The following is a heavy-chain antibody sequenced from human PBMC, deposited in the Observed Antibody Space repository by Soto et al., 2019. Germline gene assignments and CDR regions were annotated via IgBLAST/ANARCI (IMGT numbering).Heavy chain of an antibody. Sequence: QVQLVQSGAEVKRPGASVTVSCETSGYTFIGYYVHWVRQVPGQGLEWMGWINPNNGGTKYAQRFQGRLTMTRDTSINTAYMELSRLTTDDTAVYYCARRRGNYPITEFLQYWGQGTLITVSS. J-gene: IGHJ1*01. CDR3: ARRRGNYPITEFLQY. V-gene: IGHV1-2*02. D-gene: IGHD3-10*01. CDR2: INPNNGGT. CDR1: GYTFIGYY.